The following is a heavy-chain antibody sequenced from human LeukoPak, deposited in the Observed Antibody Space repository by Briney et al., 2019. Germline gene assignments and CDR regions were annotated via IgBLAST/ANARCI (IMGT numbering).Heavy chain of an antibody. D-gene: IGHD2-15*01. J-gene: IGHJ2*01. CDR2: INSDGSTT. V-gene: IGHV3-74*01. CDR3: TRPVCGSSDRYDWYFDL. CDR1: GITFSNYW. Sequence: PGGSLRLSCGASGITFSNYWMHWVRQAPGKGLVWVSHINSDGSTTNYADSVKGRFTISRDNAKNTVYLQMNSLRAEDTAAYFCTRPVCGSSDRYDWYFDLWGRGTLVTVSS.